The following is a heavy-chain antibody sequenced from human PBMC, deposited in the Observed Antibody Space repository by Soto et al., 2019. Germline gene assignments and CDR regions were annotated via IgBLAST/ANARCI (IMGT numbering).Heavy chain of an antibody. CDR2: IWYDGSNK. D-gene: IGHD1-26*01. CDR3: ARDSIVGATGGYFDY. V-gene: IGHV3-33*01. CDR1: GFTFSSYG. J-gene: IGHJ4*02. Sequence: GGSLRLSCAASGFTFSSYGMHWVRQAPGKGLEWVAVIWYDGSNKYYADSVKGRFTISRDNSKNTLYLQMNSLRAEDTAVYYWARDSIVGATGGYFDYWGQGTLVTVSS.